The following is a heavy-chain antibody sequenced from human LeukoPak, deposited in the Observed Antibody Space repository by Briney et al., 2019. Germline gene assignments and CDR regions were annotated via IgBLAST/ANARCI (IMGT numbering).Heavy chain of an antibody. Sequence: SVNVSCKASGGTFSSYVISWVRQAPGQGLEWMGGIIPIFGTANYAQNFQGRVTITADDSTSTAYMALSTLRSEDTAVYYCARGPLRFLGGIDYWGQGTLVTVSS. J-gene: IGHJ4*02. CDR3: ARGPLRFLGGIDY. CDR1: GGTFSSYV. CDR2: IIPIFGTA. V-gene: IGHV1-69*13. D-gene: IGHD3-3*01.